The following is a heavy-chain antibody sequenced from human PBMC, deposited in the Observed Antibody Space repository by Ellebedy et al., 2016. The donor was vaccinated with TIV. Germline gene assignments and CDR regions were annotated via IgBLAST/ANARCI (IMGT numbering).Heavy chain of an antibody. CDR3: AGHDRDYGDYGPPVPVGY. CDR2: FYFGGST. CDR1: GGSINSTNYY. J-gene: IGHJ4*02. D-gene: IGHD4-17*01. V-gene: IGHV4-39*01. Sequence: MPSETLSLTCTVSGGSINSTNYYWGWIRQPPGKGLEWIGSFYFGGSTSYNPSLKTRVIISVATSKNQFSLKLSSVTAADTAIYYCAGHDRDYGDYGPPVPVGYWGQGTLVTVSS.